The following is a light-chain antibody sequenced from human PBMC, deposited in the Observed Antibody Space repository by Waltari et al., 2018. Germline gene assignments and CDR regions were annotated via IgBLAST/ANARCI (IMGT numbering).Light chain of an antibody. Sequence: DTQMTQSQSSLSASVGDRVTTTCRASQSISSYLNWYHQKPGKAPKLLIYAASSLQSGVPSRFSGSGSGTDFTLTISSLQPEDFATYYCQQSYSTPGTFGGGTKVEIK. V-gene: IGKV1-39*01. CDR1: QSISSY. CDR2: AAS. J-gene: IGKJ4*01. CDR3: QQSYSTPGT.